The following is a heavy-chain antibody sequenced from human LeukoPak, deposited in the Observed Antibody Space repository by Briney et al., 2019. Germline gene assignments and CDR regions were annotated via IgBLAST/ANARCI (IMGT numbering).Heavy chain of an antibody. Sequence: PGGSLRLSCAASGFTFSSYSMNWVRQAPGKGLEWVSSITSSSSYIYYADSVKGRFTISRANAKNSLYLQMSSLRVEDTAVYYCARVVTVASSYYFDCWGQGTLVTVSS. J-gene: IGHJ4*02. D-gene: IGHD6-19*01. CDR2: ITSSSSYI. V-gene: IGHV3-21*01. CDR1: GFTFSSYS. CDR3: ARVVTVASSYYFDC.